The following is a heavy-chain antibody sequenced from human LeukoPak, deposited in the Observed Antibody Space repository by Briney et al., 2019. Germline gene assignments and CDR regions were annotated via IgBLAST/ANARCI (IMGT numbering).Heavy chain of an antibody. CDR3: AKSLLTTASGTGRAFDI. CDR1: GFTFSSYA. V-gene: IGHV3-30-3*01. D-gene: IGHD1-26*01. Sequence: GGSLRLSCAASGFTFSSYAMHWVRQAPGKGLEWVAVISYDGSNKYYADPLKGRFTISRDNSKNTLYLQMDSLRAEDTAKYYCAKSLLTTASGTGRAFDIWGQGTVVTVSA. CDR2: ISYDGSNK. J-gene: IGHJ3*02.